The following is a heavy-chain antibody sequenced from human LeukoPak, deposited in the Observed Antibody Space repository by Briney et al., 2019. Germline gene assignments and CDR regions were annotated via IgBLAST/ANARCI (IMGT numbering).Heavy chain of an antibody. V-gene: IGHV4-39*07. Sequence: ASETLSLTCTVSGGSISSSSYYWGWIRQRPGKGLEWIGSIYYSGSTYYNPSLKSGVTRSLDTAKNQFSLKLTSVTAAETAGYYCARPSGGTPFKRFDYWGEGTLVTVSS. CDR2: IYYSGST. D-gene: IGHD1-14*01. J-gene: IGHJ4*02. CDR1: GGSISSSSYY. CDR3: ARPSGGTPFKRFDY.